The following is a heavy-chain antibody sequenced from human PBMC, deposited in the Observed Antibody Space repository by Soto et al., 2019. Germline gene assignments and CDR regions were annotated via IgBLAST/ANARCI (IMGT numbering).Heavy chain of an antibody. CDR1: GFTFSSSW. CDR2: INSDGSST. V-gene: IGHV3-74*01. J-gene: IGHJ4*02. CDR3: ARDRSGSYDY. Sequence: PGGSLRLSCAASGFTFSSSWMHWVRQVPGKGLVWVSHINSDGSSTRYADSVKGRFTISRDNARNTLYLQMNGLRADYTAVYYCARDRSGSYDYWGQGTLVTVSS. D-gene: IGHD1-26*01.